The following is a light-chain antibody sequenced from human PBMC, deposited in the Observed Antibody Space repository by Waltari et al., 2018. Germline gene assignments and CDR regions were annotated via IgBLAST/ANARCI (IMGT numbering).Light chain of an antibody. CDR1: PVISNY. CDR2: AAF. J-gene: IGKJ1*01. CDR3: LQHNSYPLT. Sequence: DIQMTQSPSAMSASVGDRVTITCRASPVISNYLAWFQQKPGKAPKRLIYAAFTLQSGVPSRFSGSGSGTEFTLTISSLQPEDFATYYCLQHNSYPLTFGQGTKVEIK. V-gene: IGKV1-17*03.